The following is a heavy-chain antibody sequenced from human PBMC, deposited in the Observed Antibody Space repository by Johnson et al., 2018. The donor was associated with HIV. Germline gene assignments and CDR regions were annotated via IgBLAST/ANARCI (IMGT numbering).Heavy chain of an antibody. J-gene: IGHJ3*02. CDR3: AREGLYCSGDSCYSYTFEM. D-gene: IGHD2-15*01. CDR1: GFTFRSYA. Sequence: QMLLVESGGGVVQPGRSLRLSCAASGFTFRSYAMHWVRQAPGQGLEWVAVISYDGTNKYYAKSVTGRFTIARDNSKNTLYLQINSLRVEDTALYYCAREGLYCSGDSCYSYTFEMWGQGTMVTVSS. CDR2: ISYDGTNK. V-gene: IGHV3-30-3*01.